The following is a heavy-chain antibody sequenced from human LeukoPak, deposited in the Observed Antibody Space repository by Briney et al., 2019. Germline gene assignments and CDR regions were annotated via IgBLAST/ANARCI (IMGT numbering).Heavy chain of an antibody. Sequence: SETLSLTCTVSDGSISSYYWSWIRQPPGKGLEWIGYIYNSGSTNYNPSLKSRVTMSVDTSKNQFSLKLSSVTAADTAVYYCARGAPKVVVDAFDIWGQGTMVTVSS. CDR1: DGSISSYY. CDR3: ARGAPKVVVDAFDI. D-gene: IGHD3-22*01. J-gene: IGHJ3*02. CDR2: IYNSGST. V-gene: IGHV4-59*12.